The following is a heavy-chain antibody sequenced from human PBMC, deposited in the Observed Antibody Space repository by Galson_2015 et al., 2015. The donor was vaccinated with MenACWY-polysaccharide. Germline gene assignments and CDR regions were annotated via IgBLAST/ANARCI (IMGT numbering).Heavy chain of an antibody. V-gene: IGHV3-7*01. J-gene: IGHJ3*02. CDR3: ARGFDCDGYCYSWGRTAFDI. D-gene: IGHD2-21*02. CDR1: GFTFSNYW. Sequence: SLRLSCAASGFTFSNYWMSWVRQAPGKGLEWVANIKTDGSEKYYVASVKGRFTISRDIAKNSLFLQMNSLRAEDTAVYYCARGFDCDGYCYSWGRTAFDIWGQGTMVPVSS. CDR2: IKTDGSEK.